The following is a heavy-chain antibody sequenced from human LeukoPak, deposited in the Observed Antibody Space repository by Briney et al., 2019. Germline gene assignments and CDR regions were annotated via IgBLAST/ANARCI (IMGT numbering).Heavy chain of an antibody. V-gene: IGHV3-48*02. J-gene: IGHJ4*02. D-gene: IGHD6-13*01. CDR2: ISSSSSAI. Sequence: GGSLRLSCAASGFTFSSYSMNWVRQAPGKGLEWVSYISSSSSAIYYADSVKGRFTISRDNAKNSLYLQMNSLRDEDTALCYCARDHKAAAGRDFDYWGQGTLVTVSS. CDR1: GFTFSSYS. CDR3: ARDHKAAAGRDFDY.